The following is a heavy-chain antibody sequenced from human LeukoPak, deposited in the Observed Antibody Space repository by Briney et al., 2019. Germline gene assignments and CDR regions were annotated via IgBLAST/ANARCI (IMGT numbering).Heavy chain of an antibody. J-gene: IGHJ4*02. CDR2: IYYSGST. Sequence: SETLSLTCTVSGGSISSSSYYWGWIRQPPGKGLEWIGSIYYSGSTYYNPSLKSRVTISVDTSKNQFSLKLSSVTAADTAVYYCARAVLWFGEPRSHFDYWGQGTLVTVSS. D-gene: IGHD3-10*01. CDR3: ARAVLWFGEPRSHFDY. V-gene: IGHV4-39*07. CDR1: GGSISSSSYY.